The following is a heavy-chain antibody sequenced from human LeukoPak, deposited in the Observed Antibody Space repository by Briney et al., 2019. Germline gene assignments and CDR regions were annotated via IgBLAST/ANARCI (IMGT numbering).Heavy chain of an antibody. CDR3: ARVLSGATMIFDY. CDR1: GFTFSDYY. CDR2: ISSSGSTI. V-gene: IGHV3-11*01. Sequence: GGSLRLSCAASGFTFSDYYMSWIRQAPGKGLEWVSYISSSGSTICYADSAKGRFTISRDNAKNSLYLQMNSLRAEDTAVYYCARVLSGATMIFDYWGQGTLVTVSS. D-gene: IGHD1-26*01. J-gene: IGHJ4*02.